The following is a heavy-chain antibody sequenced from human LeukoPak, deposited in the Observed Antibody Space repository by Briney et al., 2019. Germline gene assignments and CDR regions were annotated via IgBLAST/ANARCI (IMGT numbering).Heavy chain of an antibody. D-gene: IGHD6-19*01. Sequence: GGSLRLSCAASGFTFSSYSMNWVRQAQGKGLGWVSSISSSSSYIYYADSVKGRFTISRDNAKNSLYLQMNSLRAEDTAVYYCARDITSGWPDYYYYYMDVWGKGTTVTISS. V-gene: IGHV3-21*01. CDR1: GFTFSSYS. CDR3: ARDITSGWPDYYYYYMDV. J-gene: IGHJ6*03. CDR2: ISSSSSYI.